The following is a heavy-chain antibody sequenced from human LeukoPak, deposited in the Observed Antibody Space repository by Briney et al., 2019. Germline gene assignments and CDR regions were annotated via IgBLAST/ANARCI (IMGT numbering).Heavy chain of an antibody. V-gene: IGHV1-18*01. Sequence: ASVKVSCKASGYTFTSYGISWVRRAPGQGLEWMGWISAYNGNTNYAQKLQGRVTMTTDTSTSTAYMELRSLRSDDTAVYYCAREAAEAGTKYFQHWGQGTLVTVSS. CDR1: GYTFTSYG. CDR2: ISAYNGNT. J-gene: IGHJ1*01. CDR3: AREAAEAGTKYFQH. D-gene: IGHD6-19*01.